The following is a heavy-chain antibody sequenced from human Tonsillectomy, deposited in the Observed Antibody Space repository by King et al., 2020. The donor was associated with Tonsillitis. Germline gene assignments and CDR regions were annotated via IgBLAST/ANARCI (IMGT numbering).Heavy chain of an antibody. CDR2: ARNKANSYTK. CDR1: GFTFSDHF. V-gene: IGHV3-72*01. D-gene: IGHD3-16*01. Sequence: QLVQSGGGLVQPGGSLRLSCAASGFTFSDHFMDWVRQAPGKGLEWVGRARNKANSYTKEYAATVQCRFTISRDDSKNSLYLQMNSLKTEDTAVYFCARDLYGGNYAMDVWGQGTTVIVSS. CDR3: ARDLYGGNYAMDV. J-gene: IGHJ6*02.